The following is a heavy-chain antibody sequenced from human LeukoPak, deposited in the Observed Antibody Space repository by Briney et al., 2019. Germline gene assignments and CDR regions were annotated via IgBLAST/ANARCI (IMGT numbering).Heavy chain of an antibody. Sequence: GGSLRLSCAAYGFTFSDYYISWIRQAPGKGLEWVSYISSSGSTIYYADSVKGRFTISRDDAKNSLYLEMNSLRAEDTAVYYCASRPRGAPVNNWGQGTLVTVSS. CDR2: ISSSGSTI. J-gene: IGHJ4*02. D-gene: IGHD1-14*01. CDR3: ASRPRGAPVNN. V-gene: IGHV3-11*01. CDR1: GFTFSDYY.